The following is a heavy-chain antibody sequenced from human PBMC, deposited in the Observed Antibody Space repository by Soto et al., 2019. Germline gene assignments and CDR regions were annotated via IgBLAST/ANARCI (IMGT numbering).Heavy chain of an antibody. V-gene: IGHV3-74*01. J-gene: IGHJ6*02. CDR3: ARHPLIGNTGYGLDV. Sequence: PWGSLRLSFAPSAFSFSSFWMHWVRQAPGKGLVWGSRIKNDGSSTAYGAWVKGRFTISRDNDKSTMYLQVTSLRAEDTAVYYCARHPLIGNTGYGLDVWGQGTAVTVSS. CDR1: AFSFSSFW. CDR2: IKNDGSST. D-gene: IGHD2-21*01.